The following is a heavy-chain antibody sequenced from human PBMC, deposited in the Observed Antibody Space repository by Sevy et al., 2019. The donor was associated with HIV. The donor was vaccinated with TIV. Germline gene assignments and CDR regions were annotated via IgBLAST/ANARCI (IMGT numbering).Heavy chain of an antibody. CDR1: GYTFTTYD. Sequence: ASVKVSCAAFGYTFTTYDINWVRQAPGQGLEWMGWMSPNTGATGFAQKFQGRVTLTRNKSITTAYMELSGLTYEDTAIYYCARGGNGDFWSYEDYYYGMDVWGQGTTVTVSS. CDR2: MSPNTGAT. J-gene: IGHJ6*02. V-gene: IGHV1-8*01. D-gene: IGHD3-3*01. CDR3: ARGGNGDFWSYEDYYYGMDV.